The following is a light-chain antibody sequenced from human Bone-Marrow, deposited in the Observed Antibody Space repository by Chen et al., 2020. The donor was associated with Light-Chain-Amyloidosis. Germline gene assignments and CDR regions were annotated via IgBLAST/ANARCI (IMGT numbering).Light chain of an antibody. CDR1: KTNIGADND. CDR3: QSYGSSLSGYVV. Sequence: QSVLTQPPSVSGAPGQRVTISCTGSKTNIGADNDVYWYQQVPGTAPKLLIYGNSHLPSAVTDRFSGSKSGTSAFLAITGLQAEDEAEYYCQSYGSSLSGYVVFGGGTKLTVL. J-gene: IGLJ2*01. V-gene: IGLV1-40*01. CDR2: GNS.